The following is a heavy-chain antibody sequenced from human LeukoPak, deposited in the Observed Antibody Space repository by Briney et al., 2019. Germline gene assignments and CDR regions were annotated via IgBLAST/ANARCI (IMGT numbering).Heavy chain of an antibody. CDR2: TFHSGST. Sequence: PSGTLSLTCALSGGSTSSGNWWSWVGQPPGRGREWIGETFHSGSTNYNPSLKSRVTISVDKSKNQFSLKLSSVTAADTAVYYCARDAVGWFGGRDRAFDYWGQGNLVTVSS. CDR1: GGSTSSGNW. J-gene: IGHJ4*02. V-gene: IGHV4-4*02. CDR3: ARDAVGWFGGRDRAFDY. D-gene: IGHD3-10*01.